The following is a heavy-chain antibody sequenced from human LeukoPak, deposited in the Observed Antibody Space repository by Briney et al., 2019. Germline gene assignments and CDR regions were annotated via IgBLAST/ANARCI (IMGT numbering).Heavy chain of an antibody. CDR1: GFTFSSYG. V-gene: IGHV3-30*18. J-gene: IGHJ4*02. CDR3: AKAFGYSYGQYYFDY. Sequence: GGSLRLSCAASGFTFSSYGMHWVRQAPGKGLEWVAVISYDGSNKYYADSVKGRFTISRDNSKNTLYLQMNSLRAEDTAVYYCAKAFGYSYGQYYFDYWGQGTLVTVSS. D-gene: IGHD5-18*01. CDR2: ISYDGSNK.